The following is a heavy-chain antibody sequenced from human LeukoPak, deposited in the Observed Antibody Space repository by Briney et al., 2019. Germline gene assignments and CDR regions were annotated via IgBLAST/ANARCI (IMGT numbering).Heavy chain of an antibody. V-gene: IGHV3-53*01. D-gene: IGHD3-22*01. J-gene: IGHJ4*02. CDR2: IYSGGST. Sequence: IIYSGGSTYYADSVKGRFTISRDNSKNTLYLQMNSLRAEDTAVYYCAKDSSGYYPNFDYWGQGTLVTVSS. CDR3: AKDSSGYYPNFDY.